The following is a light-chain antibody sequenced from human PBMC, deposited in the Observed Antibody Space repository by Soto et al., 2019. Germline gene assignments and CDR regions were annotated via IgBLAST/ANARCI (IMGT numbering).Light chain of an antibody. CDR1: QSISSY. Sequence: DIQMTQSPSSLSASVGDRVTITCRASQSISSYLNWYQQKPGKAPKLLISAAFSLQSGVPSRFSGSGSGTDFTLTISCLQSEDFATYYCQQYYSYPPSTFGQGTRLEIK. CDR2: AAF. J-gene: IGKJ5*01. CDR3: QQYYSYPPST. V-gene: IGKV1-39*01.